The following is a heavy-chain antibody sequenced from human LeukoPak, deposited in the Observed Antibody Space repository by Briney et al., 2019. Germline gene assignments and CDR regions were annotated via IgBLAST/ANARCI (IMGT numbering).Heavy chain of an antibody. CDR1: GFTFSSYS. CDR3: ARGDYVWGSYRHFDY. D-gene: IGHD3-16*02. Sequence: KTGGSLRLSCAASGFTFSSYSMNWVRQAPGKGLKWVSSISSSSSYIYYADSVKGRFTISRDNAKNSLYLQMNSLRAEDTAVYYCARGDYVWGSYRHFDYWGQGTLVTVSS. J-gene: IGHJ4*02. V-gene: IGHV3-21*01. CDR2: ISSSSSYI.